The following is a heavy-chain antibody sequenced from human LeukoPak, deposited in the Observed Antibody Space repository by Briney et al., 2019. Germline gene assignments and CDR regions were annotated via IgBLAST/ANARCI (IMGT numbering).Heavy chain of an antibody. V-gene: IGHV4-59*01. J-gene: IGHJ4*02. Sequence: SETLSLTCAVYGGSFSSYYWSWVRQPPGKGLEWIGYFYYSGTTNYNPSLKSRVTISADTSKNQFPLNLSSVTAADTAVYYCARDGPYGGKPFDYWGQGTLVTVSS. CDR3: ARDGPYGGKPFDY. D-gene: IGHD4-23*01. CDR2: FYYSGTT. CDR1: GGSFSSYY.